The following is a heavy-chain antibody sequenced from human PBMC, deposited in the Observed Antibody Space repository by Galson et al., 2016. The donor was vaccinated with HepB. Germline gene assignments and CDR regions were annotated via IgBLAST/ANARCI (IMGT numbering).Heavy chain of an antibody. CDR2: IYYSEST. D-gene: IGHD6-19*01. CDR1: GASITSGGYY. V-gene: IGHV4-31*03. CDR3: ASRPIAVTGKGRDF. Sequence: TLSLTCTVSGASITSGGYYWSWIRQHPGRGLEWIASIYYSESTYYRPSLKSRLTISLDRSKNHFSLTLTSFTAADTGLYYCASRPIAVTGKGRDFWGQGTLVIVSS. J-gene: IGHJ4*02.